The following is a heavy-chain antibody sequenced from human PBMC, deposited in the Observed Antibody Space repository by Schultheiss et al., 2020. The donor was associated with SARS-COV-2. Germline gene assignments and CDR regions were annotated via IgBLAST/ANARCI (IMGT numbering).Heavy chain of an antibody. J-gene: IGHJ3*02. CDR2: ISSSGSTI. V-gene: IGHV3-11*04. CDR3: ARVVVPVAMRTGFDI. D-gene: IGHD2-2*01. CDR1: GFTFSDYY. Sequence: GGSLRLSCAASGFTFSDYYMSWIRQAPGKGLEWVSYISSSGSTIYYADSVKGRFTISRDNAKNSLYLQMNSLRAEDTAVYYCARVVVPVAMRTGFDIWGQGTMVTVSS.